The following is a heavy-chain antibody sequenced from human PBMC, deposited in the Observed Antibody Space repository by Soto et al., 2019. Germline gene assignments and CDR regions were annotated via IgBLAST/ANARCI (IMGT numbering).Heavy chain of an antibody. D-gene: IGHD3-9*01. J-gene: IGHJ6*02. CDR2: IRSIGGDT. CDR3: VKGRSGEYYFDAMDV. CDR1: GFTLRSYH. V-gene: IGHV3-64D*06. Sequence: GGSLRLSCAASGFTLRSYHMDWFRQAPWKGLEYVAGIRSIGGDTLYADSVKGRFTISRDQPKNTVFLQMSSLRIEDTAVYYCVKGRSGEYYFDAMDVWGQGTTVT.